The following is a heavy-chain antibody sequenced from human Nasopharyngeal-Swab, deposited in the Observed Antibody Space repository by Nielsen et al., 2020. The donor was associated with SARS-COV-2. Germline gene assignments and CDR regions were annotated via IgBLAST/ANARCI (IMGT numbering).Heavy chain of an antibody. D-gene: IGHD5-12*01. Sequence: SETLSLTCVVSGESISNGGYSWNWIRQPPGKGLQWIGYISHTGVTHYNPSLNSRVSMSVDRSKNHFSLKLTSMSAADTAVYYCAREVATRGVDYWGQGTLVTVSS. CDR1: GESISNGGYS. V-gene: IGHV4-30-2*01. J-gene: IGHJ4*02. CDR2: ISHTGVT. CDR3: AREVATRGVDY.